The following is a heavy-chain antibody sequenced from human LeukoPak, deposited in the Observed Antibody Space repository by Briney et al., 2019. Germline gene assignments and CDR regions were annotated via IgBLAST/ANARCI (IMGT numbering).Heavy chain of an antibody. CDR2: INPNSGGT. D-gene: IGHD1-26*01. J-gene: IGHJ4*02. Sequence: ASVKVSCKASGYTFTGYYMHWVRQAPGQGLEWMGRINPNSGGTNYAQKFQGRVTMTRDTSISTAYMELSRLRSDDTAVYYCARGPVGATTFHDYWGQGTLVTVSS. V-gene: IGHV1-2*06. CDR1: GYTFTGYY. CDR3: ARGPVGATTFHDY.